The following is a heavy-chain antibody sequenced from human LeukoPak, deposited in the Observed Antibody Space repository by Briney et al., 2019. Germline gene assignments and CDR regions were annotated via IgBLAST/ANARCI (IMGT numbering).Heavy chain of an antibody. CDR1: GFTFSSYG. J-gene: IGHJ4*02. CDR2: IQYDGSDK. V-gene: IGHV3-30*02. D-gene: IGHD7-27*01. CDR3: AKEDPTIILGIDY. Sequence: GGSLRLSCDASGFTFSSYGMHWVRQAPGKGLEWVAFIQYDGSDKYYADSVKGRFTFSRDNFKNTLYLQMNSLRVEDTAVYYCAKEDPTIILGIDYWGQGALVIVSS.